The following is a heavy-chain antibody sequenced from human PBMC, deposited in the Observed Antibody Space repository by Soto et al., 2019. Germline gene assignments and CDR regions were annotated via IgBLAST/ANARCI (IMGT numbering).Heavy chain of an antibody. V-gene: IGHV4-30-2*01. Sequence: QLQLQESGSGLVKPSQTLSLTCAVSGGSISSGGYSWSWIRQPPGKGLEWIGYIYHSGSTYYNPSLKRRVTISVDRSKNQFSLKLSSVTAADTAVYYCARLDTDMVDYFDYWGQGTLFTVSS. CDR2: IYHSGST. D-gene: IGHD5-18*01. J-gene: IGHJ4*02. CDR3: ARLDTDMVDYFDY. CDR1: GGSISSGGYS.